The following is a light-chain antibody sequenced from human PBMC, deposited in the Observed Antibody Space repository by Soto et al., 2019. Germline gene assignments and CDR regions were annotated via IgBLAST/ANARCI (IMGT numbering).Light chain of an antibody. CDR1: SSNIGTNY. J-gene: IGLJ3*02. CDR3: AAWDDSLSAWV. V-gene: IGLV1-47*01. CDR2: RNN. Sequence: QSVLTQPPSASGTPGQRVTISCSGSSSNIGTNYVYWYQHLPGTAPKLLIYRNNQRPSGVPDRFSGSESGTSASLAISGLRSEDEADYYCAAWDDSLSAWVFGGGTKVTVL.